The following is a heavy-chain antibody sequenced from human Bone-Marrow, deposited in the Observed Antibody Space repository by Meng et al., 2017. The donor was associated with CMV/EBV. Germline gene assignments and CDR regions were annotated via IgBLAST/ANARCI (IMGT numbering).Heavy chain of an antibody. CDR1: GFTFSSYA. Sequence: GGSLRLSCASSGFTFSSYAMSWVRQAPGKGLEWVSAISGSGGSTYYADSVKGRFTISRDNSKNTLYLQMNSLRAEYTAVYYCAKDHYCDSRPYYYYYGMDVWGQGTTVTFSS. V-gene: IGHV3-23*01. D-gene: IGHD3-22*01. J-gene: IGHJ6*02. CDR3: AKDHYCDSRPYYYYYGMDV. CDR2: ISGSGGST.